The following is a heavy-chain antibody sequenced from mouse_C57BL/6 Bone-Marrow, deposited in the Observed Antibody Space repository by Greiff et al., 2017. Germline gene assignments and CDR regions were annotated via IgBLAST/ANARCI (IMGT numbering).Heavy chain of an antibody. CDR3: ARDRGGDY. Sequence: EVKLMESGGGLVKPGGSLKLSCAASGFTFSSYAMSWVRQTPEKRLEWVATISDGGSYTYYPDNVKGRFTISRDNAKHNLYLQMSHLKSEDTAMYYCARDRGGDYWGQGTSVTVSS. J-gene: IGHJ4*01. D-gene: IGHD3-3*01. CDR1: GFTFSSYA. CDR2: ISDGGSYT. V-gene: IGHV5-4*01.